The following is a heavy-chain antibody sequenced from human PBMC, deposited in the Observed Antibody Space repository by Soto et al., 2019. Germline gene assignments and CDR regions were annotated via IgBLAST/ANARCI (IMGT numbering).Heavy chain of an antibody. CDR2: IYYSGST. D-gene: IGHD6-19*01. Sequence: PSETLSLTCTVSGGSVSSGSYYWSWIRQPPGKGLEWIGYIYYSGSTNYNPSLKSRVTISVDTSKNQFSLKLSSVTAADTAVYYCARVSIAEAGTRAARDYWGQGTLVTVSS. CDR1: GGSVSSGSYY. J-gene: IGHJ4*02. CDR3: ARVSIAEAGTRAARDY. V-gene: IGHV4-61*01.